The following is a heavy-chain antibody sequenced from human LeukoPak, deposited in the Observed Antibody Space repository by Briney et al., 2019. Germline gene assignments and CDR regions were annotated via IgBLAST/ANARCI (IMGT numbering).Heavy chain of an antibody. CDR1: GGSISSSSYY. V-gene: IGHV4-61*01. CDR3: AREELPTALDV. CDR2: IYYSGST. J-gene: IGHJ6*04. Sequence: PSETLSLTCTVSGGSISSSSYYWGWIRQPPGKGLEWIGYIYYSGSTNYNPSLKSRVTISVDTSKNQFSLKLSSVTAADTAVYYCAREELPTALDVWGKGTRVTISS. D-gene: IGHD4-17*01.